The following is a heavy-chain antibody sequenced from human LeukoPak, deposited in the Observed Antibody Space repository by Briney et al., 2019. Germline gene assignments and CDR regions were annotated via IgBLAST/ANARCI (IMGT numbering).Heavy chain of an antibody. J-gene: IGHJ4*02. CDR1: GFTFSNYA. D-gene: IGHD2-2*01. V-gene: IGHV3-23*01. CDR3: AKTPAKYCSSTSCKYYFDY. CDR2: VSDSGGST. Sequence: PGGSLRLSCAASGFTFSNYAMSWVRQAPGKGLEWVSAVSDSGGSTYYADSVKGRFIISRDNSKNTLYLQMNSLRAEDTAVYYCAKTPAKYCSSTSCKYYFDYWGQGTLVTVSS.